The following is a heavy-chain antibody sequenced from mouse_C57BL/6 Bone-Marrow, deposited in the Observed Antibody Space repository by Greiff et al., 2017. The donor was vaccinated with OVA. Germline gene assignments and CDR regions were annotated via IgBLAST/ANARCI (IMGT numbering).Heavy chain of an antibody. CDR3: ARGPLFITTVVASSMDY. V-gene: IGHV5-4*03. D-gene: IGHD1-1*01. CDR1: GFTFSSYA. Sequence: EVMLVESGGGLVKPGGSLKLSCAASGFTFSSYAMSWVRQTPEKRLEWVATISDGGSYTYYPDNVKGRFTISRDNAKNNLYLQMSHLKSEDTAMYYCARGPLFITTVVASSMDYWGQGTSVTVSS. CDR2: ISDGGSYT. J-gene: IGHJ4*01.